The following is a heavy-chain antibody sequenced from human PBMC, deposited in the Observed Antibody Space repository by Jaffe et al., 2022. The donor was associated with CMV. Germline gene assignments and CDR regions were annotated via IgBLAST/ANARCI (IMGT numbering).Heavy chain of an antibody. CDR3: ARHGPTGDYDSTEVHWFDP. V-gene: IGHV5-10-1*03. CDR1: GYSFTSYW. Sequence: EVQLVQSGAEVKKPGESLRISCKGSGYSFTSYWISWVRQMPGKGLEWMGRIDPSDSYTNYSPSFQGHVTISADKSISTAYLQWSSLKASDTAMYYCARHGPTGDYDSTEVHWFDPWGQGTLVTVSS. J-gene: IGHJ5*02. CDR2: IDPSDSYT. D-gene: IGHD3-22*01.